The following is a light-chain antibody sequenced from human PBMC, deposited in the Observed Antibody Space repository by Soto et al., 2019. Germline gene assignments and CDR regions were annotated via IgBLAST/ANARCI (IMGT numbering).Light chain of an antibody. CDR3: LLYYGGAQLV. CDR1: TGAVTSGNY. V-gene: IGLV7-43*01. CDR2: TTN. Sequence: QTVVTQEPSLTVSPGGTVTLTWASSTGAVTSGNYPSWFQQRPGQAPRTLIYTTNSKHSWTPARFSGSLLGDKAALTLSGVQPEDEADYYCLLYYGGAQLVFGGGTKVTVL. J-gene: IGLJ3*02.